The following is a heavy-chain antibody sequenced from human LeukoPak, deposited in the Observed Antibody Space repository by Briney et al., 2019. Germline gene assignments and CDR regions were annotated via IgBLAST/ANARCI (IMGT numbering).Heavy chain of an antibody. V-gene: IGHV4-4*02. CDR3: ASIRGTGTTRAFDI. Sequence: SGTLSLTCAVSGGSISSNNWWGWVRQPPGKGLEWIGEIYHSGSTNYNPSLKSRVTISVVTSKNQFSLKLSSVTAADTAVYYCASIRGTGTTRAFDIWGQGTMVTVSS. CDR1: GGSISSNNW. J-gene: IGHJ3*02. CDR2: IYHSGST. D-gene: IGHD1-1*01.